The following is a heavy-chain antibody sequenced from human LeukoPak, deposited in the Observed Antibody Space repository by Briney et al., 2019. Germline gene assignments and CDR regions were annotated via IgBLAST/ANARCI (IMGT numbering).Heavy chain of an antibody. V-gene: IGHV3-53*01. J-gene: IGHJ3*02. CDR1: GFSVTNNY. Sequence: GGSLRLSCAVSGFSVTNNYMSWVRQAPGKGLEWVSVFYVGGATYYADSVKGRFTISRDNSENTLYLQMKSLRAEDTAVYYCAKDYDSSGWAAFDIWGQGTMVTVSS. CDR2: FYVGGAT. CDR3: AKDYDSSGWAAFDI. D-gene: IGHD3-22*01.